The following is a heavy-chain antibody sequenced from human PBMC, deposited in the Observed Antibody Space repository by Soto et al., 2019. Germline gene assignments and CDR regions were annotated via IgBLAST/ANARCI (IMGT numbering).Heavy chain of an antibody. CDR1: GDSVSSSSYY. CDR3: ASGLGYKA. J-gene: IGHJ5*02. V-gene: IGHV4-31*03. CDR2: IHHSGTT. D-gene: IGHD5-12*01. Sequence: QVQLQESGPGLAKPSQTRSLTCTVSGDSVSSSSYYWSWIRQHPGKGLEWIGYIHHSGTTYYNPSLKSRITLSVDTSKNQFSLRLSSVTAADTAVDYCASGLGYKAWGQGTLVTVSS.